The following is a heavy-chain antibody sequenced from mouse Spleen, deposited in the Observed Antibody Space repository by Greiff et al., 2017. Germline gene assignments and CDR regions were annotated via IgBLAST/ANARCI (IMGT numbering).Heavy chain of an antibody. J-gene: IGHJ2*01. CDR2: IDPSDSYT. D-gene: IGHD4-1*01. CDR1: GYTFTSYC. Sequence: QVQLQQPGAELVRPGTSVKLSCKASGYTFTSYCMHWVKQRPGQGLEWIGVIDPSDSYTNYNQKFKGKATLTVDTSSSTAYMQLSSLTSEDSAVYYCARKTVTGTYDYWGQGTTLTVSS. CDR3: ARKTVTGTYDY. V-gene: IGHV1-59*01.